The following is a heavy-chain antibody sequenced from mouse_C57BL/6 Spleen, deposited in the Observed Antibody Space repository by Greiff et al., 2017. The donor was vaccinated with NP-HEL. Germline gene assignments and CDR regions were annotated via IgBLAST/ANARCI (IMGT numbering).Heavy chain of an antibody. D-gene: IGHD1-1*01. CDR1: GYTFPDYY. CDR2: INPYNGGT. CDR3: ARHYYYGSSSHFDY. V-gene: IGHV1-19*01. J-gene: IGHJ2*01. Sequence: VQLQQSGPVLVQPGASVTMSCKASGYTFPDYYLNWVKQSHGKSLEWIGVINPYNGGTSYNQKFKGKATLTVDKSSSTAYMELNSLTSEDSAVYYCARHYYYGSSSHFDYWGQGTTLTVSS.